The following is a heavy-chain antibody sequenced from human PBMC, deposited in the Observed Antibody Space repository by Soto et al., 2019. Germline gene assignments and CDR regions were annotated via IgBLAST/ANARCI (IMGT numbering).Heavy chain of an antibody. CDR3: AKDLTVVVDVGGYYYYGMDV. J-gene: IGHJ6*02. CDR2: ISYDGSNK. D-gene: IGHD2-15*01. V-gene: IGHV3-30*18. Sequence: GGSLRLSCAASGFTFSSYGMHWVRQAPGKGLEWVAVISYDGSNKYYADSVKGRFTISRDNSKNTLYLQMNSLRAEDTAVYYCAKDLTVVVDVGGYYYYGMDVWGQGTTVTVSS. CDR1: GFTFSSYG.